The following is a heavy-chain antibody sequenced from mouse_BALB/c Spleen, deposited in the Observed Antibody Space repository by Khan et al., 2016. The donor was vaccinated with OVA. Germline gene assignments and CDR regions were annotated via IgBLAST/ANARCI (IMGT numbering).Heavy chain of an antibody. CDR1: GYSITSNYA. V-gene: IGHV3-2*02. CDR3: ARGNYYGYAMDY. Sequence: EVQLQESGPGLVKPFQSLSLTCTVTGYSITSNYAWNWIRQFPGNKLEWVGYISYSGSTNYNPSLKSRISITRDTSKNQFFLQLNSVTTEDTATYYCARGNYYGYAMDYWGQGTSVTVSS. D-gene: IGHD1-1*01. CDR2: ISYSGST. J-gene: IGHJ4*01.